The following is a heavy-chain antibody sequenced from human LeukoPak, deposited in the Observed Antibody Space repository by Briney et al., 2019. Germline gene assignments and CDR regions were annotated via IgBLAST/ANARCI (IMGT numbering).Heavy chain of an antibody. CDR2: MTTSGLLT. CDR1: GFTFSNHA. Sequence: GGSLRLSCAASGFTFSNHAMSWVRRAPGKGLEWVSFMTTSGLLTYYADSVKGRFTISRDNSKNTLYLQMNSLRAEDTAVYYCAKDESYYDSSGYYWWGQGTLVTVSS. D-gene: IGHD3-22*01. J-gene: IGHJ4*02. CDR3: AKDESYYDSSGYYW. V-gene: IGHV3-23*01.